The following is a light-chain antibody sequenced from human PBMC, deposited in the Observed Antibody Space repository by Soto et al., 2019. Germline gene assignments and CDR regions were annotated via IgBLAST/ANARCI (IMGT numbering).Light chain of an antibody. CDR3: MQALQTPWT. J-gene: IGKJ1*01. CDR2: LGS. Sequence: DLVMTQSPLSLPVTPGEPASISCRSSESLLHSNGYNYLDWYLQKPGQSPQLLIFLGSNRASGGPDRFSGSGSGTDFTLKISRVEAEDVGVYYCMQALQTPWTFGQGTKVDIK. V-gene: IGKV2-28*01. CDR1: ESLLHSNGYNY.